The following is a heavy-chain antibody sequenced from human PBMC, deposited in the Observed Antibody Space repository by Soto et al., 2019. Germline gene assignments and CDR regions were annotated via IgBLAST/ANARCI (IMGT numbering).Heavy chain of an antibody. V-gene: IGHV4-34*01. CDR1: GGSFSGYY. CDR3: ARAETGELSFDL. J-gene: IGHJ2*01. CDR2: INHSGST. Sequence: SETLSLTCAVYGGSFSGYYWSWIRQPPGKGLEWIGEINHSGSTNYNPSLKSRVTISVDTSKNQFSLKPSSVTAADTAVYYCARAETGELSFDLWGRGTLVTVSS. D-gene: IGHD7-27*01.